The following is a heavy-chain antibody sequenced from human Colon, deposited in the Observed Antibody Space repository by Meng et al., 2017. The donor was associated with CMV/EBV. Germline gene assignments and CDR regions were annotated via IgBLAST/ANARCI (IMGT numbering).Heavy chain of an antibody. Sequence: GGSLRLSCAASGFTFSSYAMHWVRQAPGKGLEWVAVISYDGSNKYYADSVKGRFTISRDNSKNTLYLQMNSLRAEDTAVHYCARPARGGYYDSGALDYWGQGTLVTVSS. CDR1: GFTFSSYA. CDR2: ISYDGSNK. J-gene: IGHJ4*02. CDR3: ARPARGGYYDSGALDY. V-gene: IGHV3-30*04. D-gene: IGHD3-22*01.